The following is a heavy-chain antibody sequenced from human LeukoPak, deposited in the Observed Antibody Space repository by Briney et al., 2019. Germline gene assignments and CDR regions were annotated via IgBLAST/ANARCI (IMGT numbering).Heavy chain of an antibody. D-gene: IGHD6-19*01. V-gene: IGHV4-38-2*02. J-gene: IGHJ4*02. CDR2: INHSGST. CDR3: ARGNYLNHFRIAVAGVYFDY. CDR1: GYSISSGYY. Sequence: SETLSLTCTVSGYSISSGYYWGWVRQPPGKELEWIGEINHSGSTNYNPSLKSRVTISVDTSKNQFSLKLSSVTAADTAVYYCARGNYLNHFRIAVAGVYFDYWGQGTLVTVSS.